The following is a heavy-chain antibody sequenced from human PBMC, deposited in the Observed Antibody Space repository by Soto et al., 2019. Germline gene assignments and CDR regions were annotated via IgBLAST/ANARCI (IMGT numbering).Heavy chain of an antibody. D-gene: IGHD7-27*01. CDR1: GGSINNYF. CDR3: TRSRWGYAFYI. V-gene: IGHV4-59*01. CDR2: IYYTGST. Sequence: QVQLQESGPGLVKPSETLPLTCTVSGGSINNYFWSWIRLRPGEGLEYIGYIYYTGSTKYNPSLVSRVNIPLDRFSTQFSLTLSCVTAADSAMYFWTRSRWGYAFYIWGQGTMFTVAA. J-gene: IGHJ3*02.